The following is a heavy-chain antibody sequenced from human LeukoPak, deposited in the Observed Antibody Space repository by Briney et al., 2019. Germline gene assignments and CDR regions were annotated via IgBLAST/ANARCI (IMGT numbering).Heavy chain of an antibody. Sequence: PGGSLRLSCAASGFPFSSYGVHWVRQAPGKGLEWVAFIRYDGSNKYYADSVKGRFTISRDNSKNTLYLQMNSLRAEDTAVYYCAKDLWFGELLYAFDIWGQGTMVTVSS. CDR1: GFPFSSYG. V-gene: IGHV3-30*02. CDR3: AKDLWFGELLYAFDI. D-gene: IGHD3-10*01. CDR2: IRYDGSNK. J-gene: IGHJ3*02.